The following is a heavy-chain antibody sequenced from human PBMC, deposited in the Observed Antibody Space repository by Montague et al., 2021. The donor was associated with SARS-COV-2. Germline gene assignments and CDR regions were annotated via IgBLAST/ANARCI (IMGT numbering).Heavy chain of an antibody. V-gene: IGHV4-31*03. J-gene: IGHJ3*02. CDR3: ARVQGITMIVVVIGAFDI. Sequence: TLSLTCTVSGGSISSGGYYWSWIRQHPGKGLEWIRYIYYSGXTXYXXXXKXRVTISVDTSKNQFSPKLSSVTAADTAVYYCARVQGITMIVVVIGAFDIWGQGTMVTVSS. CDR1: GGSISSGGYY. D-gene: IGHD3-22*01. CDR2: IYYSGXT.